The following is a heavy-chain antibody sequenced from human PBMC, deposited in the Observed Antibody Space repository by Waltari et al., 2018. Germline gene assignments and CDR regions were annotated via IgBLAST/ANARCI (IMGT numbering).Heavy chain of an antibody. CDR2: IYHDGTS. J-gene: IGHJ5*02. CDR3: ARPGSSSPYYWFNP. Sequence: QLQLQESGPGQVEPSGTLSLTCTVSGGAISGSGYYWGWLRQPPGKEVEWIARIYHDGTSYYTPSRKSRVTISVDTFKNTFSLTVNSVTAADTAIYYCARPGSSSPYYWFNPWGQGTLVTVAP. CDR1: GGAISGSGYY. V-gene: IGHV4-39*01. D-gene: IGHD6-13*01.